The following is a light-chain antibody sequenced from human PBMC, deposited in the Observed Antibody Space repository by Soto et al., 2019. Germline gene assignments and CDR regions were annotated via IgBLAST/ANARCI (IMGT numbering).Light chain of an antibody. CDR3: QQYDSYSWT. CDR2: DVS. Sequence: IQMTRCPSTLSASVGKSVTYPCMASQSVSNWLAWYQQKPGKAPKVLIYDVSSLDRGVPSRFSGSGSGPELILTISSLQPDDFATYYCQQYDSYSWTFGQGTKVDIK. V-gene: IGKV1-5*01. J-gene: IGKJ1*01. CDR1: QSVSNW.